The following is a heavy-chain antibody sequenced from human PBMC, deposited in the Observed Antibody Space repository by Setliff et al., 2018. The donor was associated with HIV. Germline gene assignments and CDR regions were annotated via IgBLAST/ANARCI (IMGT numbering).Heavy chain of an antibody. D-gene: IGHD3-10*01. Sequence: GGSLRLSCTVVGFSIENFDMHWVRQAPGKGLEWVGFIRSKSIGGTTDYGASVKGRFTISRDTSETTLFLEMNSLRAEDTAVYYCARGIPTLLDFGEEYYFDSWGRGILVTVSS. J-gene: IGHJ4*01. CDR2: IRSKSIGGTT. CDR1: GFSIENFD. CDR3: ARGIPTLLDFGEEYYFDS. V-gene: IGHV3-49*04.